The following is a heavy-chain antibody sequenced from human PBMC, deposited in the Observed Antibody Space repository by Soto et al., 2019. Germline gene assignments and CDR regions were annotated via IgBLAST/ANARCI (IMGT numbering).Heavy chain of an antibody. CDR2: LYSGGTT. Sequence: GGSLRLSCAASGFIVSNNYMSWVRQAPGKGLEWVSILYSGGTTYYADSVKGRFTFSRDNSENTVLLQMNNLRVEDTAVYYCVRDRGGSYWFDPWGQGTLVTVSS. CDR1: GFIVSNNY. CDR3: VRDRGGSYWFDP. D-gene: IGHD2-15*01. J-gene: IGHJ5*02. V-gene: IGHV3-53*01.